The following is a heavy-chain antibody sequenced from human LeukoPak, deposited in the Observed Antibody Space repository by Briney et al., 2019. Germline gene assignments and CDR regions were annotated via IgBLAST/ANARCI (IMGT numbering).Heavy chain of an antibody. CDR3: ARDYEDPHDY. CDR1: GFIFRDFS. Sequence: GGSLRLSCSVSGFIFRDFSMSWVRQAPGKGLEWVAKMNEYGSEIFYVDSVKGRFTISRDNGKNSLYLQMNSLRAEDTAVYYCARDYEDPHDYWGQGTLVTVSS. J-gene: IGHJ4*02. V-gene: IGHV3-7*03. D-gene: IGHD3-3*01. CDR2: MNEYGSEI.